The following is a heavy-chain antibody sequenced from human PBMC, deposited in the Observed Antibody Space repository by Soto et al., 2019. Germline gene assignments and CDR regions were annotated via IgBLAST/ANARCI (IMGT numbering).Heavy chain of an antibody. J-gene: IGHJ5*02. CDR1: GGSISSGGYY. CDR3: ARDSSGCPNWFDP. CDR2: IYYSGNT. D-gene: IGHD1-26*01. V-gene: IGHV4-31*03. Sequence: QVQLQESGPGLVKPSQTLSLTCTVSGGSISSGGYYWSWIRQHPGKGLEWIGYIYYSGNTYYNPSLKSRVTISVDTSKNQFSLKLSSVTAADTAVYYCARDSSGCPNWFDPWGQGTLVTVSS.